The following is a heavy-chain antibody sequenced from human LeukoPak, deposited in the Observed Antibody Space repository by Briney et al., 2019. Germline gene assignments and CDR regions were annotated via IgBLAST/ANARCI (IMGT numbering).Heavy chain of an antibody. Sequence: SETLSLTCTVSGGSISSYYWSWIRQPPGKGLEWIGYIYYSGSTNYNPSLKSRVTISVDTSKNQFSLKRSSVTAADTAVYYCARDFTVIAAGGFDPWGQGTLVTVSS. V-gene: IGHV4-59*01. J-gene: IGHJ5*02. CDR1: GGSISSYY. CDR3: ARDFTVIAAGGFDP. CDR2: IYYSGST. D-gene: IGHD6-13*01.